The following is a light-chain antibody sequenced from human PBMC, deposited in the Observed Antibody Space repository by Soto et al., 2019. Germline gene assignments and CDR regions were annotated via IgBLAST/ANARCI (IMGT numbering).Light chain of an antibody. Sequence: DIQMTQSPSTLSASVGDRVTITCRGSQSIGSWLAWYQQKPGKAPKLLIYRASSLESEVPSRFSGSESGTEFTLIINSLQPDDFATYYCQQYNVYPWTFGQGTKVEIK. J-gene: IGKJ1*01. CDR3: QQYNVYPWT. CDR2: RAS. CDR1: QSIGSW. V-gene: IGKV1-5*03.